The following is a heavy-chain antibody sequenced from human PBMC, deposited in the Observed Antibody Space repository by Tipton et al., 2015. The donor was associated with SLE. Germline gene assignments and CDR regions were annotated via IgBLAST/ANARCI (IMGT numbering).Heavy chain of an antibody. D-gene: IGHD3-10*01. Sequence: QLVQSGAEVKKPGASVKVSCKASGYSFTDYYMHWVRQAPGQGLEWMGWIKLSNGDTNSVQKFQGRVTMTSDTSISTVYMELSRLTSDDTAVYYCARERGWTYYFDYWGQGALVTVSS. CDR1: GYSFTDYY. V-gene: IGHV1-2*02. J-gene: IGHJ4*01. CDR3: ARERGWTYYFDY. CDR2: IKLSNGDT.